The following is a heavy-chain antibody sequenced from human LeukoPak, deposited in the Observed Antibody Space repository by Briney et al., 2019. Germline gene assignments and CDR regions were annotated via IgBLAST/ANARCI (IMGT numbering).Heavy chain of an antibody. J-gene: IGHJ4*02. CDR3: ARGVRQRGYYVGYYFDY. CDR1: GYSISSGYY. V-gene: IGHV4-30-4*07. CDR2: LYYSGST. Sequence: SETLSLTCTVSGYSISSGYYWSWIRQPPGKGLEWIGYLYYSGSTYYNPSLKSRVTISVDTSKNHFSLRLSSVTAADTAVYYCARGVRQRGYYVGYYFDYWGQGTLVTVSS. D-gene: IGHD3-22*01.